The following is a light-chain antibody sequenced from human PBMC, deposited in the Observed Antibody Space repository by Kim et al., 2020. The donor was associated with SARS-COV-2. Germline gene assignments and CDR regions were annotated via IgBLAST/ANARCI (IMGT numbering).Light chain of an antibody. CDR1: QSVSSNY. Sequence: EIVLTQSPGTLFLSPGERATLSCRASQSVSSNYLGWYQQIPGQAPRLLIYGASSRATGIPDRFSGSGSGTDFTLIINRLEPEDFAVYYCQQYGSSPPTFGQGTKVEIK. J-gene: IGKJ1*01. CDR2: GAS. CDR3: QQYGSSPPT. V-gene: IGKV3-20*01.